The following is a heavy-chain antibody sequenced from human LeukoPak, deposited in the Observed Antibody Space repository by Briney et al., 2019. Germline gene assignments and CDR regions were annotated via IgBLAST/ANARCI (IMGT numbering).Heavy chain of an antibody. D-gene: IGHD6-13*01. J-gene: IGHJ4*02. CDR1: GYTFTTYD. CDR2: MNPDSGDT. Sequence: ASVKVSCKASGYTFTTYDMTWVRQATGQGLEWMGWMNPDSGDTAYAQKFQGRVTMTRDTSISTAYMELSSLGSEDTAVYHCARDPHYSSSWYDYWGQGTLVTVSS. CDR3: ARDPHYSSSWYDY. V-gene: IGHV1-8*01.